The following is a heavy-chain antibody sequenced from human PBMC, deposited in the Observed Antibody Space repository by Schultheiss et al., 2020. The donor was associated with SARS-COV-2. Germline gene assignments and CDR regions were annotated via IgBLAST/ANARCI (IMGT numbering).Heavy chain of an antibody. J-gene: IGHJ6*02. CDR2: IYSGGST. Sequence: GGLRLSCAASGFTVSSNYMSWVRQAPGKGLEWVSVIYSGGSTYYADSVKGRFTISRDNSKNTLYLQMNSLRAEDTAVYYCARDNVDYRTGYYGMDVWGQGTTVTVSS. V-gene: IGHV3-66*01. CDR3: ARDNVDYRTGYYGMDV. CDR1: GFTVSSNY. D-gene: IGHD4-11*01.